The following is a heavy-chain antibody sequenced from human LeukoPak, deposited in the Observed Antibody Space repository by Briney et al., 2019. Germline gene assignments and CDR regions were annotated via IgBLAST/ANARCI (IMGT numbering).Heavy chain of an antibody. CDR1: GFTFSSSA. D-gene: IGHD1-26*01. Sequence: PGGSLRLSCAASGFTFSSSAMSWVRQAPGKGLEWVSSISGSGSGGSTYYADSVKGRFTISRDNAKNSLYLQMNSLRAEDTAVYYCARETIWWDYDYWGQGTLVTVSS. J-gene: IGHJ4*02. V-gene: IGHV3-23*01. CDR3: ARETIWWDYDY. CDR2: ISGSGSGGST.